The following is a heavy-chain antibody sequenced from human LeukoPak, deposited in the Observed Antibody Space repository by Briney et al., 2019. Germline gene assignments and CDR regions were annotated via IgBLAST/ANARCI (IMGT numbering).Heavy chain of an antibody. CDR3: AKDHRKMGRVVAMIVVVITTYFDY. J-gene: IGHJ4*02. D-gene: IGHD3-22*01. CDR1: GLTGSHNY. CDR2: IHTSGDT. V-gene: IGHV3-53*01. Sequence: GGSLRLSCAASGLTGSHNYVSWVRQAPGKGLEWISAIHTSGDTYYADSVKGRFTISRDNSKNTLYLQMNSLRAEDTAVYYCAKDHRKMGRVVAMIVVVITTYFDYWGQGTLVTVSS.